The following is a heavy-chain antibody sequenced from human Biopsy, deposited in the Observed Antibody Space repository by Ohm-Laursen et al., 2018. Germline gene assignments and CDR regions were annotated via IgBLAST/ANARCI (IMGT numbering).Heavy chain of an antibody. V-gene: IGHV3-48*03. Sequence: GSLRLSCAASGSAFNLYEMNWVRQAPGKGMEWISYIYGGGSPVSYADSVKGRFTISRDNAQNSLYLHMNSLRAEDTAVYYCARLNSGTYDASDLWGQGTMVIVSS. D-gene: IGHD1-26*01. J-gene: IGHJ3*01. CDR2: IYGGGSPV. CDR1: GSAFNLYE. CDR3: ARLNSGTYDASDL.